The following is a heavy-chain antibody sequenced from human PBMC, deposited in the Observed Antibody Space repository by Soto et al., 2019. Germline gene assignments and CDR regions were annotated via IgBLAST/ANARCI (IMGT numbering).Heavy chain of an antibody. V-gene: IGHV3-48*03. CDR3: TRYRWFDA. CDR1: GFTLSNYE. CDR2: ISSRGTVK. Sequence: GGSLRLSCAASGFTLSNYEMNWVRQAPGKGLEWISYISSRGTVKHHADSAKGRFTISRDNAKNSLYLQMDSLRAEDTAVYYCTRYRWFDAWGQGTLVTVSS. J-gene: IGHJ5*02. D-gene: IGHD3-16*02.